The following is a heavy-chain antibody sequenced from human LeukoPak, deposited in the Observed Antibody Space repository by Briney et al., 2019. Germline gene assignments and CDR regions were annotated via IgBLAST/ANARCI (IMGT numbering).Heavy chain of an antibody. Sequence: SETLSLTCAVYGGSFSGYYWSWIRQPPGKGLEWIGEINHSGSTNYNPSLNSRATISETTPKNQFSLKLSSLPAADTAVYYCARHLANVRWGVNPRWFVRWGQGTLV. D-gene: IGHD3-10*02. CDR3: ARHLANVRWGVNPRWFVR. J-gene: IGHJ5*02. V-gene: IGHV4-34*01. CDR1: GGSFSGYY. CDR2: INHSGST.